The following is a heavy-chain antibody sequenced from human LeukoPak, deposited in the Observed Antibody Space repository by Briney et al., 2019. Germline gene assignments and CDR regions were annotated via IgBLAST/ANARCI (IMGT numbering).Heavy chain of an antibody. V-gene: IGHV3-74*01. D-gene: IGHD2-21*02. CDR2: IFSDGTTT. J-gene: IGHJ4*01. CDR3: ARELPREVTLDY. CDR1: EFDFFSYG. Sequence: GGSLRLSCVASEFDFFSYGMQWVRQAPGKGLVWVSRIFSDGTTTGYADSVKGRFTISRDNAKNTLYLQMNSLRAEDTAVYYCARELPREVTLDYWGQGTLVTVSP.